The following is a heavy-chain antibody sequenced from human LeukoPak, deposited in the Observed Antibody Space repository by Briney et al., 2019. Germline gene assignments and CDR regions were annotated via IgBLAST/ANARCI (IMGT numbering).Heavy chain of an antibody. Sequence: SETLSLTCAVYGESFSGYFWTWIRQPPGKGLEWIGEINHSGSTNYNPSLKSRVIISVDTSKNQFSLKLSSVTAADTAVYYCARGGGGETDYYYYYMDVWGKGTTVTISS. CDR2: INHSGST. CDR3: ARGGGGETDYYYYYMDV. CDR1: GESFSGYF. D-gene: IGHD3-10*01. J-gene: IGHJ6*03. V-gene: IGHV4-34*01.